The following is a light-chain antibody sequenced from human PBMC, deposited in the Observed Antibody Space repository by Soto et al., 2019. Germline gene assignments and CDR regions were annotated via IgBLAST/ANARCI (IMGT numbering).Light chain of an antibody. CDR1: QSVSSSY. V-gene: IGKV3-20*01. CDR3: QQYGSSTSIT. Sequence: ELVLTQSPCTLSLSPGERATLSCRASQSVSSSYLAWYQQKPGEAPRLLIYGASSRATGIPGRFSGSGYGTDFTLTISRLEPEDFAVYYCQQYGSSTSITFGQGTRKEIK. J-gene: IGKJ5*01. CDR2: GAS.